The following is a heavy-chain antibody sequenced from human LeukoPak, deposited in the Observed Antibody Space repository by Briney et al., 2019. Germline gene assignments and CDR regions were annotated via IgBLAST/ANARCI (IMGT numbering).Heavy chain of an antibody. CDR1: GYSFTSHY. Sequence: ASVKVSCKASGYSFTSHYMHWVRQAPGQGLEWMGIINPDGGSTSYAQKFQGRVTMTRDTSTSTVYMELSSLRSEDTAVHYCANSIAARNYFDYWGQGTLVTVSS. CDR3: ANSIAARNYFDY. D-gene: IGHD6-6*01. V-gene: IGHV1-46*01. CDR2: INPDGGST. J-gene: IGHJ4*02.